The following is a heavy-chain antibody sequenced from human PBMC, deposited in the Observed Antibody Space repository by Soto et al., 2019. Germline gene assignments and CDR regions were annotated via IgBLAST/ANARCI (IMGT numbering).Heavy chain of an antibody. CDR2: ISGGGDTT. Sequence: EVQLLESGGGLLQPGGSLRLSCAASGFTFNNYAMTWVRQAPGKGLEWVSAISGGGDTTSYADSVKGRFTVSRDGSENTLYLQMSSLRAEDTALYYCAKGRGGSGSLTPRVDFWGQGTLVTVSS. J-gene: IGHJ4*02. D-gene: IGHD3-10*01. CDR1: GFTFNNYA. CDR3: AKGRGGSGSLTPRVDF. V-gene: IGHV3-23*01.